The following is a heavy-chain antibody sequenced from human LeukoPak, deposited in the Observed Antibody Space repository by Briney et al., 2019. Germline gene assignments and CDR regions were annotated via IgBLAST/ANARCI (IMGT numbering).Heavy chain of an antibody. CDR1: SGSFSGYY. V-gene: IGHV4-34*01. Sequence: PSETLSLTSAVYSGSFSGYYWSWIRQPPGKGLEWSGEINHSGSTNYNPSLKSRVTISVDTSKNKFSLKLSSVTAADTAVYYCAREASSWYRFGWFDPWGQGTLVTVPS. J-gene: IGHJ5*02. CDR3: AREASSWYRFGWFDP. CDR2: INHSGST. D-gene: IGHD6-13*01.